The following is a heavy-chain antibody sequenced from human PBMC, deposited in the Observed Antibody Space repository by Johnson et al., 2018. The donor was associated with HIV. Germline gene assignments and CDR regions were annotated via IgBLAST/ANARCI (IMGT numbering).Heavy chain of an antibody. Sequence: QVQLVESGGGVVQPGRSLRLSCAASGFTFSSYAMHWVRQAPGKGLEWVAVISYDGSNKYYADSVKGRFTISRDNSKNTLYLQMNSLRAEDTAMYYCAKNFRGGIVATGDAFDTWGQGTMVTVSS. CDR2: ISYDGSNK. CDR3: AKNFRGGIVATGDAFDT. D-gene: IGHD6-13*01. J-gene: IGHJ3*02. V-gene: IGHV3-30*04. CDR1: GFTFSSYA.